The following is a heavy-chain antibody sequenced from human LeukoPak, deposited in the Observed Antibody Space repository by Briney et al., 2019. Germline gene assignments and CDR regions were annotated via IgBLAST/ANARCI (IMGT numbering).Heavy chain of an antibody. D-gene: IGHD2-15*01. CDR3: AREGFRGSGGCNWYFDL. V-gene: IGHV3-48*03. J-gene: IGHJ2*01. CDR1: GFTLRDFE. CDR2: ISVSGGDT. Sequence: PGGSLRLSCAASGFTLRDFEVNWVRQAPGKGLEWIAYISVSGGDTNYAKSVEGRFSVSRDNAEDSVVLEMSDLTPEDTAIYYCAREGFRGSGGCNWYFDLWGRGTLVTISS.